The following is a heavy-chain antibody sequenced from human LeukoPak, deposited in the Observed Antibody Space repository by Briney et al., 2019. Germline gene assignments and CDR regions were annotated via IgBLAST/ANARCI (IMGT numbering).Heavy chain of an antibody. V-gene: IGHV3-7*01. CDR2: IKQDGSEE. CDR1: GFTFSSYW. CDR3: ARGNDYGDLTDY. Sequence: GGSLRLSCAASGFTFSSYWMSWVRQAPGKGLEGVANIKQDGSEEYYVDSVRGRFTISRDNAKNSLYLQMSSLRAEDTAVYYCARGNDYGDLTDYWGQGTLVTVSS. D-gene: IGHD4-17*01. J-gene: IGHJ4*02.